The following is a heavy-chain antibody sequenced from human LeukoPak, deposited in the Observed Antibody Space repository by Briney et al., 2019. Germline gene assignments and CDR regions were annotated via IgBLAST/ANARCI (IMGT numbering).Heavy chain of an antibody. Sequence: GGSLRLSCAASGFTFSSYSMNWVRQAPGKGLEWVSSISTSSSHIDYADSVKGRFTISRDNAKNSLYLQMNSLRAEDTAVYYCARVYSSSWQGASNWGQGTLVAVSS. D-gene: IGHD6-13*01. CDR1: GFTFSSYS. CDR2: ISTSSSHI. V-gene: IGHV3-21*01. J-gene: IGHJ4*02. CDR3: ARVYSSSWQGASN.